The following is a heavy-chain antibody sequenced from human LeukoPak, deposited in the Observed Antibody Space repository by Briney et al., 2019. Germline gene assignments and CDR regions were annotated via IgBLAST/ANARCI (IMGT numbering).Heavy chain of an antibody. CDR1: GFTVSSNY. V-gene: IGHV3-66*01. CDR2: IYSGGST. J-gene: IGHJ6*03. Sequence: GGSLRLSCAASGFTVSSNYMNWVRQAPGKGLDWVSVIYSGGSTYYADSVKGRFTISRDNSKNTLYLQMNSLRAEDTAVYYCARASRSYYYYYMDVWGKGTTVTISS. CDR3: ARASRSYYYYYMDV.